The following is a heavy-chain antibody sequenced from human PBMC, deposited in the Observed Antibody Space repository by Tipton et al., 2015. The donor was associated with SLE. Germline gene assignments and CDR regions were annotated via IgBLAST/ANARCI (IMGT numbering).Heavy chain of an antibody. D-gene: IGHD2-2*01. CDR3: AREGLYCSSISCSTGILDY. Sequence: RSLRLSCAASGFTFSSYALHWVRQAPGKGLEWVAVISYDGSNKYYADSVKGRFTISRDNSKNTLYLQMNSLRAEDTAVYYCAREGLYCSSISCSTGILDYWGQGTLVTVSP. CDR1: GFTFSSYA. J-gene: IGHJ4*02. V-gene: IGHV3-30-3*01. CDR2: ISYDGSNK.